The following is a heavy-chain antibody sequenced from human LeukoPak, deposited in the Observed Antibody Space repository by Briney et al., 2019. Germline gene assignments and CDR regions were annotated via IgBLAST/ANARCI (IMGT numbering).Heavy chain of an antibody. CDR1: GGSINSYY. CDR2: VYYNGNI. D-gene: IGHD6-13*01. Sequence: SETLSLTCTVSGGSINSYYWSWIRQPPGKGLEWIGYVYYNGNINYNPSFKSRVTISVDTSKNQFSLKLSSVTAADTAVYYCARDGGSSWSHQYGLDVWGQGTTATVSS. CDR3: ARDGGSSWSHQYGLDV. V-gene: IGHV4-59*01. J-gene: IGHJ6*02.